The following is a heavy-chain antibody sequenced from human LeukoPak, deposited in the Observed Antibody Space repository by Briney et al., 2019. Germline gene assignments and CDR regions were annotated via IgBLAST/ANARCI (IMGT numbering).Heavy chain of an antibody. J-gene: IGHJ4*02. V-gene: IGHV3-23*01. CDR2: ISPDGGGT. Sequence: GGSLRLSCAASGFTFYKYAMSWARQAPGKGLEWVSTISPDGGGTYYSDSVKGRFTISRDNSKNTPSLQMNSLRVEDTAVYYCDAADYWGQGTLVIVSS. CDR1: GFTFYKYA. CDR3: DAADY.